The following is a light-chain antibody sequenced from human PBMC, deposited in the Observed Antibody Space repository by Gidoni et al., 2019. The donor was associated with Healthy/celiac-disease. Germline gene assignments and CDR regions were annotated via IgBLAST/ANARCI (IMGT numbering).Light chain of an antibody. CDR1: QRISSY. Sequence: DIQWTQSPSFLSASVGDRVTIPCRASQRISSYLAWYQQKPGKAPKLLIYAASTLQSGVPSRFSGSGSGTEFTLTISSLQPEDFATYYCQQLNSYPPKYTFGQGTKLEIK. V-gene: IGKV1-9*01. CDR3: QQLNSYPPKYT. CDR2: AAS. J-gene: IGKJ2*01.